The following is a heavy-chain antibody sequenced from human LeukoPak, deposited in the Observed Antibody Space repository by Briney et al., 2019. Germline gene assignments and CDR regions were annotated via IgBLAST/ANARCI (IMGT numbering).Heavy chain of an antibody. CDR2: IGGSGGST. V-gene: IGHV3-23*01. D-gene: IGHD3-10*01. Sequence: PGGSLRLSCAASGFTFSNYAMTWVHQAPGKGLEWVSAIGGSGGSTYYADSVKGRFTISRDNSKNTLYLQMNSLRAEDTAVYYCARGITMLRGVISYFDYWGQGTLVTVSS. J-gene: IGHJ4*02. CDR3: ARGITMLRGVISYFDY. CDR1: GFTFSNYA.